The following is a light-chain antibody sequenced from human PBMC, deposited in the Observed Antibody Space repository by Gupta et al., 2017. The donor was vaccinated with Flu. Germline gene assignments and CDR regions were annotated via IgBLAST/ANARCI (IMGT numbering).Light chain of an antibody. J-gene: IGLJ1*01. Sequence: QSVTISCTGTSSDVGGYNYGSWYQQHPGKAPKLLIYDVSKRPSGVPDRFSGSKSGNTASLTISGLQAEDEADYYCCSFAGGFYVFGTGTEVTVL. V-gene: IGLV2-11*01. CDR2: DVS. CDR3: CSFAGGFYV. CDR1: SSDVGGYNY.